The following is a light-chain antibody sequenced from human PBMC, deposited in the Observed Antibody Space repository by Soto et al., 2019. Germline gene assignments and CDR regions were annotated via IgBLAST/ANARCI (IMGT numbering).Light chain of an antibody. J-gene: IGLJ3*02. Sequence: QLVLTQPPSASGSPGQSVTISCTGTSSDVGGYNYVSWYRQYPGRAPKLMIYEVTKRPSGVPDRFSGSKSGNTASLTVSGLQAEDEADYYCSSYAASNNFYFVFGGGTKLTVL. CDR2: EVT. V-gene: IGLV2-8*01. CDR1: SSDVGGYNY. CDR3: SSYAASNNFYFV.